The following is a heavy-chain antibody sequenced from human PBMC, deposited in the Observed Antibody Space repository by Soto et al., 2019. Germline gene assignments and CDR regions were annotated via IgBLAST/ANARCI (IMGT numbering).Heavy chain of an antibody. CDR2: ISASGDGT. V-gene: IGHV3-23*01. CDR1: GFTFSNYA. D-gene: IGHD2-15*01. Sequence: EVQLLESGGGLVQPGGSLRLSCAASGFTFSNYAMSWVRQAPGAGLEWVSGISASGDGTYYADSVKGRFTISRDNSKNTLYLQMNSLRAEDTAVYYCAKDLGLTIVVVVAANMFDYWGQGTLVTVSS. J-gene: IGHJ4*02. CDR3: AKDLGLTIVVVVAANMFDY.